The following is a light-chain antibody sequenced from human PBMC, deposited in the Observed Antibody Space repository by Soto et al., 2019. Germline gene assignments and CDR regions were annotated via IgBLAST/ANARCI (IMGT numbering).Light chain of an antibody. CDR2: DVS. V-gene: IGLV2-14*01. Sequence: QSVLTQPASVSGSPGQSITISCTGTSSDVGGYYYVSWYQQDPGKAPKLVIYDVSNRPSGVSNRFSGSKSGNTASLTISGLQAEDEADYYCSSYTSSSTYVFGTGTKVTVL. J-gene: IGLJ1*01. CDR3: SSYTSSSTYV. CDR1: SSDVGGYYY.